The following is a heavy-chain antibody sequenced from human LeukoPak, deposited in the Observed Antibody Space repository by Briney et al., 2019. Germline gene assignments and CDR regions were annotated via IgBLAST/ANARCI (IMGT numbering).Heavy chain of an antibody. CDR2: IIPIFGTA. V-gene: IGHV1-69*13. J-gene: IGHJ6*04. Sequence: VASVKVSCKASGGTFSSYAFSRVRQAPGQGLEWMGGIIPIFGTANYAQKFQGRVTITADESTSTAYMELSSLRSEDTAVYYCAVYSYGWYYGMDVWGKGTTVTVSS. CDR3: AVYSYGWYYGMDV. CDR1: GGTFSSYA. D-gene: IGHD5-18*01.